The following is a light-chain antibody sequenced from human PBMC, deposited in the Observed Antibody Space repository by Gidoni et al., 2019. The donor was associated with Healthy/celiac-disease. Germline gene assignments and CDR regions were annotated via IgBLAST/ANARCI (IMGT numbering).Light chain of an antibody. CDR3: QQLNSYPRS. CDR1: QRISSY. J-gene: IGKJ4*01. Sequence: IQLTPSPSSLSASVGDRVTITCRASQRISSYLAWYQQKPGKAPQLLIYAASTLQRGVPSQFSGSGSGTDFTLTISSLQPEDFATYYCQQLNSYPRSFGGGTKVEIK. V-gene: IGKV1-9*01. CDR2: AAS.